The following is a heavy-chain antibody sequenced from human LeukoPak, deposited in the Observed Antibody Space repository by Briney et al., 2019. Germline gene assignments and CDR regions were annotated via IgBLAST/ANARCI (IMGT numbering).Heavy chain of an antibody. CDR1: GGSISSSSYY. CDR3: ARHYYDSSGYYPPEYFQH. Sequence: SEALSLTCTVSGGSISSSSYYWGWIRQPPGKGLEWIGSIYYSGSTYYNPSLKSRVTISVDTSKNQFSLKLSSVTAAGTAVYYCARHYYDSSGYYPPEYFQHWGQGTLVTVSS. CDR2: IYYSGST. V-gene: IGHV4-39*01. J-gene: IGHJ1*01. D-gene: IGHD3-22*01.